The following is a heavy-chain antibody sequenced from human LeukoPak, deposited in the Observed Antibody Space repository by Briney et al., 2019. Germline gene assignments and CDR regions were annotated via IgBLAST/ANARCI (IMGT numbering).Heavy chain of an antibody. D-gene: IGHD5-18*01. CDR1: GGSISSSIHY. CDR2: MSSSGTT. V-gene: IGHV4-39*01. CDR3: ARSGYSFLVDS. J-gene: IGHJ4*02. Sequence: PSETLSLTCTGSGGSISSSIHYWGWIRQPPGKGLEWIASMSSSGTTYYKPSLKGRVTISVDTSTNQISLHLSSMSAADTAVYFCARSGYSFLVDSWGQGTLVTVSS.